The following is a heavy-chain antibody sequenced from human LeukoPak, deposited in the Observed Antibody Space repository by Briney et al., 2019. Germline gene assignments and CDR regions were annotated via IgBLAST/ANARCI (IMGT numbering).Heavy chain of an antibody. CDR1: GGTFISYA. CDR2: IIPILGIA. CDR3: ARDLPDYGGNVRFDY. V-gene: IGHV1-69*04. J-gene: IGHJ4*02. D-gene: IGHD4-23*01. Sequence: GASVKVSCKASGGTFISYAISWVRQAPGQGREWRGRIIPILGIANYAQKLQGRVTITADKSTSTAYMELSSLRSEDTAVYYCARDLPDYGGNVRFDYWGQGTLVTVSS.